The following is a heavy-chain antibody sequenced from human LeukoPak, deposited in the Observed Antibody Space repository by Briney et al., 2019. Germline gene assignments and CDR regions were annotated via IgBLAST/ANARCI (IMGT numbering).Heavy chain of an antibody. V-gene: IGHV3-48*03. Sequence: GGSLRLSCAASGFSISSYEMNWVRPAPGKGLEWVSHISSSGSTIWYADSVKGRFTISRDNAKNSLYLQMNSLRAEDTAVYYCARVELAPYYYYMDVWGKGTTVTVSS. CDR3: ARVELAPYYYYMDV. CDR2: ISSSGSTI. J-gene: IGHJ6*03. CDR1: GFSISSYE. D-gene: IGHD1-7*01.